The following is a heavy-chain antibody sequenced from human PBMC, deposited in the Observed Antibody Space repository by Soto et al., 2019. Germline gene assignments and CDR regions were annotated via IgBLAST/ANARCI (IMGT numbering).Heavy chain of an antibody. D-gene: IGHD6-6*01. J-gene: IGHJ3*02. Sequence: ESGGGLVQPGGSLRLSCAASGFTFSSNGMNWVRQTPGKGLEWISYISSGSSTMYYAGSVRGRFTISRDNAKNSLYLQMDSLRAEDTAVYYCARGVHSAFDIWGQGTVVTVSS. V-gene: IGHV3-48*01. CDR2: ISSGSSTM. CDR3: ARGVHSAFDI. CDR1: GFTFSSNG.